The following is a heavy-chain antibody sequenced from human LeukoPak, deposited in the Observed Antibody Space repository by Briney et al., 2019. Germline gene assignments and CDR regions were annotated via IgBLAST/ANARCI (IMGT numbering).Heavy chain of an antibody. J-gene: IGHJ6*03. V-gene: IGHV4-59*11. Sequence: SETLSLTCTVSGGSISSHYWSWIRQPPGQGLEWIGYIYYSGSTNYNPSLKSRVTISVDTSKNQFSLKLSSVTAADTAVYYCARDSYYMDVWGKGTTVTVSS. CDR1: GGSISSHY. CDR3: ARDSYYMDV. CDR2: IYYSGST.